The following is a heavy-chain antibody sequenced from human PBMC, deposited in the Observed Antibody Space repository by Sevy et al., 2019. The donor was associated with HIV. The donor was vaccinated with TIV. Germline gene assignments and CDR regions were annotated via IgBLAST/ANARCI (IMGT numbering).Heavy chain of an antibody. V-gene: IGHV5-51*01. D-gene: IGHD2-21*02. J-gene: IGHJ4*02. CDR1: GYSFISHW. Sequence: GESLKISCKGSGYSFISHWIAWVRQMPGKGLEWMGFIYPGDSDTKYSPSFQGQVTISADKSISTAYLQWSSLKASDTAMYYCARLAEMATMTAGNDYWGQGTLVTVSS. CDR3: ARLAEMATMTAGNDY. CDR2: IYPGDSDT.